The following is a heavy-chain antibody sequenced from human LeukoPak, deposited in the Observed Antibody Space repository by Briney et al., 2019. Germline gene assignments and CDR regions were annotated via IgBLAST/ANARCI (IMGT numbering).Heavy chain of an antibody. CDR3: ARRFSSSWYDYFDY. CDR1: GGSISSCY. J-gene: IGHJ4*02. Sequence: SETLSLTCTVSGGSISSCYWSWVRQPPGKGLEWFGYIYYSGSTNYNPSLKSRVTKSVDTSKNQFSLKLSSVTAADTAVYYCARRFSSSWYDYFDYWGQGTLVTVSS. CDR2: IYYSGST. V-gene: IGHV4-59*01. D-gene: IGHD6-13*01.